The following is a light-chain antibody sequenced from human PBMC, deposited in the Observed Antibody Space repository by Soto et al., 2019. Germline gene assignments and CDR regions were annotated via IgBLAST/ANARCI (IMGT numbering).Light chain of an antibody. CDR1: QSLVHSDGIAY. J-gene: IGKJ5*01. Sequence: VVMTQSPLSRPVTLGQPPSISSTSNQSLVHSDGIAYFSWFKQRXGRSPRXLIYKVSNRDSGVPARFSGSGSGTDFALKISRVEAEDVGVYYCMQGTHWPITFGQGTRLEIK. CDR2: KVS. CDR3: MQGTHWPIT. V-gene: IGKV2-30*02.